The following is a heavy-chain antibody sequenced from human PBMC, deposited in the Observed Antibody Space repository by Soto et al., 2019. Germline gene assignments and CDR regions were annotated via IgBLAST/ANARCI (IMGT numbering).Heavy chain of an antibody. J-gene: IGHJ6*02. CDR2: FDPEDGET. Sequence: ASVKVSCKVSGYTLTELSMHWVRQAPGKGLEWMGGFDPEDGETIYAQKFQGRVTMTEDTSTDTAYMELSSLRSEDTAVYYCATGYVGAIVATTEDCYYGMDVWGQGTTVTVSS. V-gene: IGHV1-24*01. D-gene: IGHD5-12*01. CDR3: ATGYVGAIVATTEDCYYGMDV. CDR1: GYTLTELS.